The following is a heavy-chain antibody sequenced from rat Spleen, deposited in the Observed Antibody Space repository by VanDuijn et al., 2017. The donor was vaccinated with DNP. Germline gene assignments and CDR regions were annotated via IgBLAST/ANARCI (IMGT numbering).Heavy chain of an antibody. CDR2: IGSDAYAP. J-gene: IGHJ3*01. CDR1: GFTFSDYY. Sequence: EVQLVESGGGLVQPGRSLKLSCAASGFTFSDYYMAWVRQAPTKGLEWVAYIGSDAYAPYYGDSVKGRFTISRDDAKNTQYLQMDSLRSEDTATYYCARHEEYSSYVYGFAYWGRGTLVTVSP. D-gene: IGHD1-2*01. V-gene: IGHV5S13*01. CDR3: ARHEEYSSYVYGFAY.